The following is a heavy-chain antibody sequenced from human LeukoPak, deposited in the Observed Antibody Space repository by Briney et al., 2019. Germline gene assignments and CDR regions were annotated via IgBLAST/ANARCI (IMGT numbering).Heavy chain of an antibody. V-gene: IGHV3-21*01. CDR2: ISSSSSYI. CDR3: ARDHSVVVAARLYYYYYMDV. Sequence: PGGSLRLSCAASGFTFSSYSMNWVRQAPGKGLEWVSSISSSSSYIYYADSVKGRFTISRDNAKNSLYLQMNSLRAEDTAVYYCARDHSVVVAARLYYYYYMDVWGKGTTVTVSS. CDR1: GFTFSSYS. J-gene: IGHJ6*03. D-gene: IGHD2-15*01.